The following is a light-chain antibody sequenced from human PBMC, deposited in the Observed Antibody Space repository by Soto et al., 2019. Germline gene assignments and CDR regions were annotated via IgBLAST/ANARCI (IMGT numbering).Light chain of an antibody. CDR2: EGS. CDR3: SSYAGYSSVV. Sequence: QTVVTQPPSASGSPGQSVTISCTGTSSDIGYYNYVSWYQQHPGKAPKVMIYEGSKRPSGVPDRFSGARSGNMAFLTVSGLQAEDEADYYCSSYAGYSSVVFGGGTKLTVL. V-gene: IGLV2-8*01. J-gene: IGLJ2*01. CDR1: SSDIGYYNY.